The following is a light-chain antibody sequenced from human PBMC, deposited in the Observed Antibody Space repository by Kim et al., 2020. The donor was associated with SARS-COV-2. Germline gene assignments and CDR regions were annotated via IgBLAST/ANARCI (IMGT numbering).Light chain of an antibody. CDR1: SGHSTYA. J-gene: IGLJ3*02. V-gene: IGLV4-69*01. CDR2: VSGDGSH. Sequence: QLVLTQSPSASASLGASVKVTCTLSSGHSTYAIAWYQQQPEKGPRYLMKVSGDGSHTKGDGIPDRFSGSSSGAERYLTISSLQSEDEADYYCQTWGTGIRVFGGGTQLTVL. CDR3: QTWGTGIRV.